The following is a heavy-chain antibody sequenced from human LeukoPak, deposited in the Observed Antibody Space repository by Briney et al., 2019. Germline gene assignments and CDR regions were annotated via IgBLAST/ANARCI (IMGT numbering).Heavy chain of an antibody. CDR2: IIPILGIA. V-gene: IGHV1-69*04. D-gene: IGHD6-19*01. CDR1: GGTFSSYA. Sequence: GSSVKVFCKASGGTFSSYAISWVRQAPGQGLEWMGRIIPILGIANYAQKFQGRVTITADKSTSTAYMDLSSLRSEDTAVYYCARDASRSGWYLAVDFDYWGQGTLVTVSS. CDR3: ARDASRSGWYLAVDFDY. J-gene: IGHJ4*02.